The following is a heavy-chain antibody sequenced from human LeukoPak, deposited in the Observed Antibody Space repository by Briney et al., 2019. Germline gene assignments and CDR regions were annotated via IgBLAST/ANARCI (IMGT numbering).Heavy chain of an antibody. Sequence: PGGSLRLSCATSGFTFSSIWMSWVRQAPGKGLEWVAVIWYDGSNKYYADSVKGRFTVSRDNSKNTLYLQMNSLRAEDTAVYYCARDGRRYYDILTGYLAYWGQGTLVTVSS. J-gene: IGHJ4*02. CDR2: IWYDGSNK. V-gene: IGHV3-33*08. CDR1: GFTFSSIW. D-gene: IGHD3-9*01. CDR3: ARDGRRYYDILTGYLAY.